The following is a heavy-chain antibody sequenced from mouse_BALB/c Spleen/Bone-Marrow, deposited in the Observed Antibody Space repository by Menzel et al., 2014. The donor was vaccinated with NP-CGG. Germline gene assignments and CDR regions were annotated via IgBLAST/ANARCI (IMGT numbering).Heavy chain of an antibody. J-gene: IGHJ3*01. D-gene: IGHD1-1*01. Sequence: QLQLKHSGPGLVAPSQSLSITCTVSGFSLISYGVHWVRQPPGRGLEWLGVIWAGGTTNYNSALMSRLSISKDNSKSQVFLKMNSLQTDDTAIYYCARDSDYGSTLFAYWGQGTLVTVSA. CDR1: GFSLISYG. CDR2: IWAGGTT. CDR3: ARDSDYGSTLFAY. V-gene: IGHV2-9*02.